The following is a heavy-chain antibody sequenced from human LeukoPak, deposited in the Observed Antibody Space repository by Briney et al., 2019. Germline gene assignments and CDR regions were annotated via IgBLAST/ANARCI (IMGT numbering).Heavy chain of an antibody. J-gene: IGHJ2*01. Sequence: GRSLRLSCTASGFTFSVYAMHWVRQAPGKGLEWVALISYDEMYKYHADSVKGRFTISRDNSKNTLFLEMNSLRAEDTAVYYCARSYDSSGYYPNWYFDLWGRGTLVTVSS. V-gene: IGHV3-30*04. D-gene: IGHD3-22*01. CDR2: ISYDEMYK. CDR1: GFTFSVYA. CDR3: ARSYDSSGYYPNWYFDL.